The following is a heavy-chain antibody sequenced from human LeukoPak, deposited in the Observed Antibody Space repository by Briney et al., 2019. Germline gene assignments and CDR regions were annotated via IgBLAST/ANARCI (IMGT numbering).Heavy chain of an antibody. D-gene: IGHD2-15*01. CDR2: IYYSGST. Sequence: SETLSLTCTVSGGSISSSSYYWGWIRQPPGKGLEWIGSIYYSGSTYYNPSLKSRVTISVDTSKNQFSLNLSFVTAADTAMYFCARDCGVSATGVDYWGQGTLVTVSS. J-gene: IGHJ4*02. CDR1: GGSISSSSYY. CDR3: ARDCGVSATGVDY. V-gene: IGHV4-39*07.